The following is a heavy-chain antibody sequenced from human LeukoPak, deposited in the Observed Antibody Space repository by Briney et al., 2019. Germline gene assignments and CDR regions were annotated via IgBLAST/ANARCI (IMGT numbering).Heavy chain of an antibody. Sequence: RQXXGXGLEWVAVISYDGSNKYYADSVKGRFTISRDNSKNTLYLQMNSLRAEDTAVYYCARDGDGSFDYWGQGTLVTVSS. CDR2: ISYDGSNK. D-gene: IGHD5-24*01. V-gene: IGHV3-30-3*01. CDR3: ARDGDGSFDY. J-gene: IGHJ4*02.